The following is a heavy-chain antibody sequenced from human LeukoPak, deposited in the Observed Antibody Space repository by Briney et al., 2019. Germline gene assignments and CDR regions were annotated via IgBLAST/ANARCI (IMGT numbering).Heavy chain of an antibody. Sequence: SVKVSCKASGGTFSSYAISWVRQAPGQGLEWMGGIIPIFGTANYAQKFQGRVTITADKSTSTAYMELSSLRSEDTAVYYCARDGSGYYYNWFDPWGQGTLVTVSS. V-gene: IGHV1-69*06. CDR2: IIPIFGTA. CDR3: ARDGSGYYYNWFDP. J-gene: IGHJ5*02. D-gene: IGHD3-22*01. CDR1: GGTFSSYA.